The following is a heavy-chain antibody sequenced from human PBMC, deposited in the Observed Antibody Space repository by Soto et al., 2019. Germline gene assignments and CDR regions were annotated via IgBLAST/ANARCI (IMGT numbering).Heavy chain of an antibody. CDR3: ARPSTGIAAAADAFDI. J-gene: IGHJ3*02. CDR2: IYPGDSDT. V-gene: IGHV5-51*01. CDR1: GYSFTSYW. D-gene: IGHD6-13*01. Sequence: PGESLKISCKGSGYSFTSYWIGWVRQMPGKGLEWMGIIYPGDSDTRYSPSFQGQVTISADKSISTAYLQWSSLKASDTAMYYCARPSTGIAAAADAFDIWGQGTMVTVSS.